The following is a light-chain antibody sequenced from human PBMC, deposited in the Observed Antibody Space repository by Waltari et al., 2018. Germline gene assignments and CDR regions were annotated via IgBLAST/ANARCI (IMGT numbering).Light chain of an antibody. Sequence: SYGLTQPPSVSVSPGQTARITCGGDYLGTEVGNWYQQKPPQAPLLVIYTNSARPSGIPDRFSGSRSGNTATLIIGGVEAGDEAEYYCQVWDVESDHVFFGGGTRLTVL. J-gene: IGLJ7*01. CDR3: QVWDVESDHVF. CDR1: YLGTEV. CDR2: TNS. V-gene: IGLV3-21*01.